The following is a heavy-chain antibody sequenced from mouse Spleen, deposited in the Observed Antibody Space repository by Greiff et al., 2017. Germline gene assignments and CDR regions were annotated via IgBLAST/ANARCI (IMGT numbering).Heavy chain of an antibody. V-gene: IGHV5-4*02. CDR2: ISDGGSYT. CDR1: GFTFSDYY. Sequence: EVQLVESGGGLVKPGGSLKLSCAASGFTFSDYYMYWVRQTPEKRLEWVATISDGGSYTYYPDSVKGRFTISRDNAKNNLYLQMSSLKSEDTAMYYCARGRGSSYGYFDVWGAGTTVTVSS. CDR3: ARGRGSSYGYFDV. J-gene: IGHJ1*01. D-gene: IGHD1-1*01.